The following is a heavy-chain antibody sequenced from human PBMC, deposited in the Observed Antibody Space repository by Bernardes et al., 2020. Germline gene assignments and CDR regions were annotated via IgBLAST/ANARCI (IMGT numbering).Heavy chain of an antibody. CDR3: AKSTSITMTVVGGFDY. D-gene: IGHD3-22*01. Sequence: GGSLRLSCAASGFTFSNYAMSWVRQAPGKGLEWVSVISGSGGSTYYADSVKGRFTISRDNSKNTLYLEMNSLRAEDTAVYYCAKSTSITMTVVGGFDYWGQGTLVTVSS. V-gene: IGHV3-23*01. CDR2: ISGSGGST. CDR1: GFTFSNYA. J-gene: IGHJ4*02.